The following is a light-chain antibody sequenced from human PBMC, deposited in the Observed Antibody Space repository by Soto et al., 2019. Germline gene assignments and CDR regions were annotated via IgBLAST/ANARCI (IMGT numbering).Light chain of an antibody. CDR3: MQAPSWPYT. CDR1: QSLVHGDGNTY. V-gene: IGKV2-30*02. J-gene: IGKJ2*01. Sequence: DVVMTQSPLSLPVTLGQPASISCRSSQSLVHGDGNTYLSWFQQRPGQSARRLIYKVSDRGSGVPDRFSGSGSGTAVTLKISRVEADDVGVYFCMQAPSWPYTFGQGTKLEIK. CDR2: KVS.